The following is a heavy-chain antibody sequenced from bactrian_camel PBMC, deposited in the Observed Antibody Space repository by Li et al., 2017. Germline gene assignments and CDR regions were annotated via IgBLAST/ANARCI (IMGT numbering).Heavy chain of an antibody. J-gene: IGHJ4*01. CDR3: AAGRTTGCYGLGQRTDYNY. Sequence: SRYTSSINCMGWFRQAPGQEREGVALIYTRGGITYYADSVKARFTISQDNSKNTLYLQMTDLKPEDTAMYYCAAGRTTGCYGLGQRTDYNYWGQGTQVTVS. CDR1: RYTSSINC. D-gene: IGHD3*01. V-gene: IGHV3S28*01. CDR2: IYTRGGIT.